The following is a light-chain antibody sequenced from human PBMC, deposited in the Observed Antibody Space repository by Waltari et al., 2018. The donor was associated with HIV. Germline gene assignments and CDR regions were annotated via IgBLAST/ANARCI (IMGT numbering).Light chain of an antibody. CDR1: QGIKSY. J-gene: IGKJ5*01. CDR2: AAS. CDR3: QQLDPYPIT. V-gene: IGKV1-9*01. Sequence: DIQLTQSPSFVSASVGDRVTITCRASQGIKSYLAWYQQKPGKAPNLLIYAASTLQSGVPSRFSGSGSGTEFTLTISSLQPEDFAGYYCQQLDPYPITFGQGTRLEIK.